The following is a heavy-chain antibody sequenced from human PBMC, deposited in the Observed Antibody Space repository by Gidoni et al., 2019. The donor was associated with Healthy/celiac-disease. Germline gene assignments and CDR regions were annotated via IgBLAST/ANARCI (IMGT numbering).Heavy chain of an antibody. CDR2: ISGSGGST. CDR3: AKDQDSSGWYGANYYYGMDV. V-gene: IGHV3-23*01. Sequence: EVQLLASGGGLVQPGGSLRLSCAASGFTFSSYAMSWVRQAPGKGLEWVSAISGSGGSTYYADSVKGRFTISRDNSKNTLYLQMNSLRAEDTAVYYCAKDQDSSGWYGANYYYGMDVWGQGTTVTVSS. J-gene: IGHJ6*02. CDR1: GFTFSSYA. D-gene: IGHD6-19*01.